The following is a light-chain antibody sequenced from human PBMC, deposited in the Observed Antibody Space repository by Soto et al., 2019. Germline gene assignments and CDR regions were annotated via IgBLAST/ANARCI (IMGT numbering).Light chain of an antibody. CDR2: GAS. J-gene: IGKJ5*01. V-gene: IGKV3-15*01. Sequence: EIVMTQSPATLSVSPGERATLPCRASQSVSSNLAWYQEQPGQAPRLLMYGASTRATGIPARFSGSGSGKEFTLTISRLQSEDFAVYHCQQYNNWPITFGQGTRLEIK. CDR3: QQYNNWPIT. CDR1: QSVSSN.